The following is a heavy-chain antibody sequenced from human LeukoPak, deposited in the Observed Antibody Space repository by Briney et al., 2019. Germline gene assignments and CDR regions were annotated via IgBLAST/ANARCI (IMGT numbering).Heavy chain of an antibody. V-gene: IGHV3-30*02. CDR2: IRYDGSNK. J-gene: IGHJ4*02. D-gene: IGHD5-24*01. CDR1: GFTFSSYG. CDR3: AKDLSVEMASEARGF. Sequence: PGGSLRLSCAASGFTFSSYGVHWVRQAPGKGLEWVAVIRYDGSNKYYADSVKGRFTISRDNSKNTLYLQMNSLRAEDTAVYYCAKDLSVEMASEARGFGGQGTLVTVSS.